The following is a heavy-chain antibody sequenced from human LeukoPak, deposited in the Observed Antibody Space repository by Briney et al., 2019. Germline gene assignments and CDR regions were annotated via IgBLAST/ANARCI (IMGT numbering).Heavy chain of an antibody. V-gene: IGHV4-34*01. CDR2: IYYSGST. CDR1: GGSFSGYY. J-gene: IGHJ4*02. Sequence: SETLSLTCAVYGGSFSGYYWSWIRQPPGKGLEWIGSIYYSGSTYYNPSLKSRVTISVDTSKNQFSLKLSSVTAADTAVYYCARVGGSGSLSLDYWGQGTLVTVSS. CDR3: ARVGGSGSLSLDY. D-gene: IGHD3-10*01.